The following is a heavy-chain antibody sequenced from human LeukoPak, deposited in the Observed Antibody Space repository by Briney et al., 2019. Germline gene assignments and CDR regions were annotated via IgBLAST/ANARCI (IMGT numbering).Heavy chain of an antibody. CDR2: ISSSSSYI. CDR3: ARDIPPYSSSWYEHDY. D-gene: IGHD6-13*01. Sequence: GGSLRLSCAASGFTFSSYSMNWVRQAPGKGLEWVSSISSSSSYIYYADSVKGRFTISRDNAKNSLYLQMNSLRAEDTAVYYCARDIPPYSSSWYEHDYWGQGTLVTVPS. V-gene: IGHV3-21*01. J-gene: IGHJ4*02. CDR1: GFTFSSYS.